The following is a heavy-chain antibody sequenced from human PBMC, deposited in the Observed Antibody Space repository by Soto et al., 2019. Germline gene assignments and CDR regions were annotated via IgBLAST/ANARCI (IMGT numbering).Heavy chain of an antibody. CDR1: GGSFSGYY. Sequence: QVLLQQWGAGLLKPSETLSLTCAVYGGSFSGYYWSWIRQSPGKGLEWIGEINHRGSTKYNPSLKSRVTLAVDTSKNHFSLNLNSVTAADTAVYYWARVDDYWGQGTLVTGSS. CDR3: ARVDDY. J-gene: IGHJ4*02. V-gene: IGHV4-34*02. CDR2: INHRGST.